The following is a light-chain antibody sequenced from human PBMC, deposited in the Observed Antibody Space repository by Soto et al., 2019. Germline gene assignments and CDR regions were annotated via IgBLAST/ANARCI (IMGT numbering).Light chain of an antibody. Sequence: EIVMTQSPSTLSVSPAERSTLSCMASQSVSSNLAWYQQKPGQAPRLLIYGASTRATGSPARFSGSGSGTEFTRTISSLQSEDFAVYYCQQRSNWPPTFGQGTKVDI. V-gene: IGKV3D-15*01. CDR2: GAS. CDR1: QSVSSN. J-gene: IGKJ1*01. CDR3: QQRSNWPPT.